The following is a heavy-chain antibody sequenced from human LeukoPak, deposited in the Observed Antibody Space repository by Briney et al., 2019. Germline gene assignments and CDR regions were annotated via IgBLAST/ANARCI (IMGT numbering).Heavy chain of an antibody. CDR1: GFTFSAYY. V-gene: IGHV3-11*01. D-gene: IGHD1-26*01. CDR2: MSSSGGTI. CDR3: ARDQKVGPSPFEY. Sequence: GGSLRLSCAASGFTFSAYYMSWIRQAPGKGLEWVSYMSSSGGTIYYADSVKGRFTISRDNAKNSLYLQMNSLRAGDTAVYFCARDQKVGPSPFEYWGQGTLVTVSS. J-gene: IGHJ4*02.